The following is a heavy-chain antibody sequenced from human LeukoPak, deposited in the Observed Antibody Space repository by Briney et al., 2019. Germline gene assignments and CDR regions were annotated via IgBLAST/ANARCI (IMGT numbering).Heavy chain of an antibody. CDR3: ALDNWNEFDP. Sequence: ASVKVSCKASGYRFSANGISWVRQAPGQGLEWVGWVSTYNSDTNYAPKFQGRVPMTKDTSTSTVYMEVRSLRTDDTAVYYCALDNWNEFDPWGQGTLVTVSS. CDR2: VSTYNSDT. CDR1: GYRFSANG. V-gene: IGHV1-18*01. J-gene: IGHJ5*02. D-gene: IGHD1-1*01.